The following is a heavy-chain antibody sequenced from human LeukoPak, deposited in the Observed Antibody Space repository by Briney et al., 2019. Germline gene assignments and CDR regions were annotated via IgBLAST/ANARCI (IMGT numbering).Heavy chain of an antibody. CDR2: INPNSGGT. CDR3: ARALSGLAAAGYYYYGMDV. V-gene: IGHV1-2*02. Sequence: ASVKVSCKASGYTFTGYYMHWVRQAPGQGLEWMGWINPNSGGTNYAQKFQGRVTVTRDTSISTAYMELSRLRSDDTAVYYCARALSGLAAAGYYYYGMDVWGQGTTVTVSS. CDR1: GYTFTGYY. J-gene: IGHJ6*02. D-gene: IGHD6-13*01.